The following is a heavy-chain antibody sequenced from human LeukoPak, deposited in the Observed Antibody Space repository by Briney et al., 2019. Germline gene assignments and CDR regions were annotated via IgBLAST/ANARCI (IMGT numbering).Heavy chain of an antibody. CDR2: INWNGGST. CDR3: ARDSAKGSGSFDY. V-gene: IGHV3-20*04. J-gene: IGHJ4*02. D-gene: IGHD3-10*01. Sequence: GGSLRLSCVGFGYTFDDHGMVWVRQAPGKGLEWVAGINWNGGSTGYADSVKGRFTISRDNAKNSLYLQMNSLRAEDTAVYYCARDSAKGSGSFDYWGQGTLVTVSS. CDR1: GYTFDDHG.